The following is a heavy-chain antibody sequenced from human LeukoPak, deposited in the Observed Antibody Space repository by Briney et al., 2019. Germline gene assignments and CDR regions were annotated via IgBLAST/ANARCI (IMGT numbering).Heavy chain of an antibody. CDR1: GGSISSYY. J-gene: IGHJ4*02. D-gene: IGHD3-22*01. CDR3: AREYYDSSGYPLYFDY. CDR2: IYTSGST. V-gene: IGHV4-4*07. Sequence: SETLSLTCTVSGGSISSYYWSWIRQPAGRGLEWIGRIYTSGSTNYNPSLKSRVTMSVDTSKNQFSLKLSSVTAADTAVYYCAREYYDSSGYPLYFDYWGQGTLVTVSS.